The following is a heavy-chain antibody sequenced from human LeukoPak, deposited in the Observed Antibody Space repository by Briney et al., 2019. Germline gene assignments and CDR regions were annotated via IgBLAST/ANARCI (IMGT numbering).Heavy chain of an antibody. Sequence: AASVKVSCKASGYTFTNYYMHWVRQAPGQGLEWMGIINPSDGSTGYAQKFQGRVTVTRDTSTRTVYMELSSLTSEDTAVYYCARGHSSGWLNFDYWGQGTLVTVSS. J-gene: IGHJ4*02. V-gene: IGHV1-46*01. CDR2: INPSDGST. CDR3: ARGHSSGWLNFDY. D-gene: IGHD6-19*01. CDR1: GYTFTNYY.